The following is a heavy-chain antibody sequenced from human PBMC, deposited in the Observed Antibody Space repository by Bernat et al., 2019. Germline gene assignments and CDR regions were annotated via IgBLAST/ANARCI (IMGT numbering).Heavy chain of an antibody. V-gene: IGHV3-23*03. CDR1: GFTFSSYA. CDR2: IYSGGST. CDR3: ARARKQLPGGGFWFDP. D-gene: IGHD3-16*01. J-gene: IGHJ5*02. Sequence: EVQLLESGGGLVQPGGSLRLSCAASGFTFSSYAMSWVRQAPGKGLEWVSVIYSGGSTYYADSVKGRFTISRDNSKNTLYLQMNSLRAEDTAVYYCARARKQLPGGGFWFDPWGQGTLVTVSS.